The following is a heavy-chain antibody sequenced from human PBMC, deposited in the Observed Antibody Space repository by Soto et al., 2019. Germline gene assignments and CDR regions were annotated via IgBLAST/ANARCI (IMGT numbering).Heavy chain of an antibody. D-gene: IGHD3-3*01. V-gene: IGHV3-23*01. CDR1: GFTFSNYA. CDR3: ARGYYDFWSGYYISPYGMDV. Sequence: PGGSLRLSCAASGFTFSNYAMSWVRQAPGGGLEWVSAITGTSISTYYTDSVEGRFTISRDNSKNTLYLQMNGLRAEDTAVYYCARGYYDFWSGYYISPYGMDVWGQGTTVTVSS. CDR2: ITGTSIST. J-gene: IGHJ6*02.